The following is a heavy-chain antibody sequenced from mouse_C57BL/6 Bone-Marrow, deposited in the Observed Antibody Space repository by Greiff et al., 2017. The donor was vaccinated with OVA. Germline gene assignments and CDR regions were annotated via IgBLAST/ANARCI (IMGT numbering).Heavy chain of an antibody. CDR2: ISDGGSYT. CDR1: GFTFSSYA. D-gene: IGHD2-4*01. Sequence: EVQVVESGGGLVKPGGSLKLSCAASGFTFSSYAMSWVRQTPEKRLEWVATISDGGSYTYYPDNVKGRFTISRDNAKNNLYLQMSHLKSEDTAMYYCASGDYDAPSYWGQGTLVTVSA. V-gene: IGHV5-4*01. CDR3: ASGDYDAPSY. J-gene: IGHJ3*01.